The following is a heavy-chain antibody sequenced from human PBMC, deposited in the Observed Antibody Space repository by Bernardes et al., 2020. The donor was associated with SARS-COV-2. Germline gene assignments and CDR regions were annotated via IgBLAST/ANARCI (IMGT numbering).Heavy chain of an antibody. CDR2: INPNSGGT. CDR3: ARGDVVVPAAPPLNWFDP. J-gene: IGHJ5*02. V-gene: IGHV1-2*04. CDR1: GYTFTGYY. D-gene: IGHD2-2*01. Sequence: ASVKVSCKASGYTFTGYYMHWVRQAPGQGLEWMGWINPNSGGTNYAQKFQGWVTMTRDTSISTAYMELSRLRSDDTAVYYCARGDVVVPAAPPLNWFDPWGQGTLVTVSS.